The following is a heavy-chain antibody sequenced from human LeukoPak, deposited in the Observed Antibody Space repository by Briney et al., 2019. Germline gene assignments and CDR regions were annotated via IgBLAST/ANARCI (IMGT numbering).Heavy chain of an antibody. J-gene: IGHJ4*01. CDR1: GGTFSTYA. CDR2: IIPVLGVA. CDR3: ATGIGTLWSGYYHDY. V-gene: IGHV1-69*04. Sequence: ASVNVSCKASGGTFSTYAISWVRQAPGQGLEWMGRIIPVLGVANYAQKFQGSVTISADKSTSTAYMEVSSLRSEDTAVYYCATGIGTLWSGYYHDYWGHGTLVTVSS. D-gene: IGHD3-3*01.